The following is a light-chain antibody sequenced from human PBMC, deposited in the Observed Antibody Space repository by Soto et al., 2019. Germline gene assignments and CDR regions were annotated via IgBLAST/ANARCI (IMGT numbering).Light chain of an antibody. V-gene: IGKV3-20*01. CDR3: QQYGSSSWT. Sequence: VLTQSPGTLSLSPGERATLSCRASQSVSSSYLAWYQQKPGQAPRLLIYGASSRATGIPDRFSGSGSGTDFTLTISRLEPEDFAVYYCQQYGSSSWTFGQGTKVDIK. CDR2: GAS. CDR1: QSVSSSY. J-gene: IGKJ1*01.